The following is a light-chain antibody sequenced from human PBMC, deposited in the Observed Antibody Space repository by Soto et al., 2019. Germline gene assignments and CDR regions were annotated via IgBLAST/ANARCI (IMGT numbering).Light chain of an antibody. CDR3: QQRSNWRSIT. Sequence: EIVLTQSPGTLSLSPGERATLSCRASQSVSNNYLAWYQQKPGQAPRLLIYDASNRATGIPARFSGSGSGTDFTLTISSLEPEDFAVYYCQQRSNWRSITFGQGTRLEIK. CDR2: DAS. V-gene: IGKV3-11*01. CDR1: QSVSNNY. J-gene: IGKJ5*01.